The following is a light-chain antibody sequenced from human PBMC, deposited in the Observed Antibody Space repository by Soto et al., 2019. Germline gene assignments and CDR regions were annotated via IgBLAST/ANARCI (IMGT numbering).Light chain of an antibody. CDR2: RIS. Sequence: DIVMTQTPLSSPVTLGQPASISCRSSQSLLHSDGNTYLSWLHQRPGQPPRLLIYRISTRFSGVPDRFSGSGAGTDFTLKISRVEAEDVGVYYCMQATQSFSFGGGTKVEIK. CDR1: QSLLHSDGNTY. J-gene: IGKJ4*01. V-gene: IGKV2-24*01. CDR3: MQATQSFS.